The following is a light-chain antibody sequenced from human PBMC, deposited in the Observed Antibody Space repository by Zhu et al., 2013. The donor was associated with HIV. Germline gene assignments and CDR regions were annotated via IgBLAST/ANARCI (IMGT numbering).Light chain of an antibody. J-gene: IGLJ1*01. CDR1: NSNLGAGHD. CDR2: NND. V-gene: IGLV1-40*01. CDR3: QSYDNLLGGYV. Sequence: QSVLTQPPSVSGAPGRRVTLSCTGTNSNLGAGHDVLWYHQPPGTAPKLLIYNNDYRPSGVPDRFSGSKSGTSGSLDITGLQPEDEGDYFCQSYDNLLGGYVFGTGTTVSVL.